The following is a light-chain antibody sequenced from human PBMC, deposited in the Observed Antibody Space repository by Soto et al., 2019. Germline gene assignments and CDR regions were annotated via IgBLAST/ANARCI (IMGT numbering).Light chain of an antibody. CDR2: AAS. J-gene: IGKJ4*01. CDR1: QTPRTY. CDR3: QQGNTCPLT. Sequence: DIQMTQSTTSLSASVGDSVTITCRASQTPRTYLNWYQQRPGEAPKVLIYAASSLQSGVPSRFSGSGSGTDFTLTISSLQPEDFATYYCQQGNTCPLTFGGGTKVDI. V-gene: IGKV1-39*01.